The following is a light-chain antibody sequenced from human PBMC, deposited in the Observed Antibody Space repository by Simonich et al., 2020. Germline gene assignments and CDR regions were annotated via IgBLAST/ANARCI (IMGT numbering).Light chain of an antibody. CDR1: PSVLYSSKNKNY. V-gene: IGKV4-1*01. CDR3: QQYYSTPPWT. J-gene: IGKJ1*01. Sequence: DIVMTQSPDSLAVSLGERATINCKSSPSVLYSSKNKNYLAWYQQKPGQPPNLLIYWASTRESGVPDRFSGSGSGTDFTLTISSLQAEDVAVYYCQQYYSTPPWTFGQGTKVEIK. CDR2: WAS.